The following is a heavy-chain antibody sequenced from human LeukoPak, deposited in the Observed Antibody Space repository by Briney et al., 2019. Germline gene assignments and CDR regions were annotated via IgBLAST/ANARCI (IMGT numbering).Heavy chain of an antibody. CDR3: ARRGDGGYPAIDY. Sequence: SETLSLTCAVYGGSFSGYYWSWIRQPPGKGLEWIGEINHSGSTNYNPSLKSRVTISVDTSKNQFSLKLSSVTAADTAVYYCARRGDGGYPAIDYWGQGTLVTVSS. CDR2: INHSGST. CDR1: GGSFSGYY. D-gene: IGHD4-17*01. J-gene: IGHJ4*02. V-gene: IGHV4-34*01.